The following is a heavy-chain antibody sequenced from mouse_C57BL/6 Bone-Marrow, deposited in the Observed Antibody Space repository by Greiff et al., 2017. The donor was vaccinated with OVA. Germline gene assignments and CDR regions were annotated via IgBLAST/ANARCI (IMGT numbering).Heavy chain of an antibody. J-gene: IGHJ2*01. CDR2: IYPGDGDT. CDR3: ARCYDYDCFDY. Sequence: QVQLQQSGPELVKPGASVKISCKASGYAFSSSWMNWVKQRPGKGLEWIGRIYPGDGDTNYNGKFKGKATLTADKSSSTAYMQLSSLTSEDSAVYFCARCYDYDCFDYWGQGTTLTVSS. D-gene: IGHD2-4*01. V-gene: IGHV1-82*01. CDR1: GYAFSSSW.